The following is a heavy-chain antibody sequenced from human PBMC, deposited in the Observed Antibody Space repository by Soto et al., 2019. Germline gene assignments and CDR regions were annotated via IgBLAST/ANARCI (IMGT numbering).Heavy chain of an antibody. J-gene: IGHJ4*02. CDR2: INSDGSST. CDR3: VRTSLVVAAATREDY. Sequence: PGGSLRLSCAASGVTFGGYWMHWVRQDPGKGLVWVSRINSDGSSTSYADSVKGRFTISRDNAKNTLYLQMNSLRAEDTAVYYCVRTSLVVAAATREDYWGQGTLVTVSS. V-gene: IGHV3-74*01. D-gene: IGHD2-15*01. CDR1: GVTFGGYW.